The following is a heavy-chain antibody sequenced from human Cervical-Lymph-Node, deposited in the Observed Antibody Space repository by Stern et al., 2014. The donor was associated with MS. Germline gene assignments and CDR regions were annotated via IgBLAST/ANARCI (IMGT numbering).Heavy chain of an antibody. CDR2: YGPQQGET. CDR3: ATHRGRVTYYYGLDV. Sequence: VQLVQSGAEVNKPAASLKLSCKVSGYTLTAIPIHWVRQAPGKGLEWMGGYGPQQGETFYEQKIQGRVTMAEDRSTDTAYMELTSLRSDDTAVYYCATHRGRVTYYYGLDVWGQGTTVTVSS. V-gene: IGHV1-24*01. J-gene: IGHJ6*02. CDR1: GYTLTAIP. D-gene: IGHD2-21*02.